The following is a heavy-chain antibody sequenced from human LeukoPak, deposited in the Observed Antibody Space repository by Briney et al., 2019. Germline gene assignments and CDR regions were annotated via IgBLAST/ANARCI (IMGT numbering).Heavy chain of an antibody. D-gene: IGHD6-19*01. CDR2: IIPIFGTA. V-gene: IGHV1-69*13. Sequence: SVKVSCKASGGTFSSYAISWVRQATGQGLEWMGGIIPIFGTANYAQKFQGRVTITADESTSTAYMELSSLRSEDTAVYYCARPEGYSSGWYYFDYWGQGTLVTVSS. CDR1: GGTFSSYA. J-gene: IGHJ4*02. CDR3: ARPEGYSSGWYYFDY.